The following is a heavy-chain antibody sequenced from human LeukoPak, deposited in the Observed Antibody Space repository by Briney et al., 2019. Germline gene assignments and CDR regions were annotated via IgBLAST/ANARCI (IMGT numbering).Heavy chain of an antibody. D-gene: IGHD4-17*01. V-gene: IGHV1-69*13. CDR3: ARTTISSTVATDWFDP. Sequence: APVKVSCKASGGTFSSYAISWVRQAPGQGLEWMGGIIPIFGTANYAQKFQGRVTITADESTSTAYMELSSLRSEDTAVYYCARTTISSTVATDWFDPWGQGTLVTVSS. CDR2: IIPIFGTA. CDR1: GGTFSSYA. J-gene: IGHJ5*02.